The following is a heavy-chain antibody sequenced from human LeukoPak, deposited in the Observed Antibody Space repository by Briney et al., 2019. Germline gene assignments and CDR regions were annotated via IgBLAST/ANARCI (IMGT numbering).Heavy chain of an antibody. J-gene: IGHJ3*02. D-gene: IGHD3-3*01. V-gene: IGHV1-2*02. CDR1: GYTFTSYD. CDR2: INPNTGGT. Sequence: ASVKVSCKASGYTFTSYDINWVRQATGQGLEWMGWINPNTGGTHSARKFQGRVTMSTDTSISTAYMELSSLRSDDSAVYYCARPHYGFWSGYNDALDTWGQGTLVTVSS. CDR3: ARPHYGFWSGYNDALDT.